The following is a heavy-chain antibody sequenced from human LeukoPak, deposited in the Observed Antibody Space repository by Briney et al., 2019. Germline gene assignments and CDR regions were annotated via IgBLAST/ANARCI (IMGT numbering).Heavy chain of an antibody. D-gene: IGHD5-18*01. CDR3: AKDQGYSYYYLDY. Sequence: PGGSLRLSCAASGFTFSNYWMTWVRQAPGKGLEWVANMKQDGSEKYYVDSVKGRFTISRDNAKNSLFLQMNSLRAEDTAIYYCAKDQGYSYYYLDYWGQGTLVTVSS. V-gene: IGHV3-7*01. CDR2: MKQDGSEK. CDR1: GFTFSNYW. J-gene: IGHJ4*02.